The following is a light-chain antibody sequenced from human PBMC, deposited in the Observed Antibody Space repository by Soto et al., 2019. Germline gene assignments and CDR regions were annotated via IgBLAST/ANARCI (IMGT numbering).Light chain of an antibody. CDR1: QSVSSSY. V-gene: IGKV3-20*01. J-gene: IGKJ2*01. Sequence: EIVLTQSPGTLSLSPGERATLSCRASQSVSSSYLAWYQQKPGQAPRLLIYGASSRATGIPDRFSGSGSGTDFTLTISRLEPEDFAVCYCQQYPGTFGQGTKLEIK. CDR2: GAS. CDR3: QQYPGT.